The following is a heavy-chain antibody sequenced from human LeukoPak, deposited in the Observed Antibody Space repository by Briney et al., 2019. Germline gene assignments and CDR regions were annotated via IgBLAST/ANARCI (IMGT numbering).Heavy chain of an antibody. CDR3: AAHTYYFSSGSFGH. J-gene: IGHJ4*02. CDR2: ISAYNGNT. D-gene: IGHD3-10*01. V-gene: IGHV1-18*01. CDR1: GYTFTSYG. Sequence: ASVKVSCKASGYTFTSYGISWVRQAPGQGLEWMGWISAYNGNTNYAQKLQGRVTMTRDTSTSTAYLELSSLRSEDTAVYYCAAHTYYFSSGSFGHWGQGTLVTVSS.